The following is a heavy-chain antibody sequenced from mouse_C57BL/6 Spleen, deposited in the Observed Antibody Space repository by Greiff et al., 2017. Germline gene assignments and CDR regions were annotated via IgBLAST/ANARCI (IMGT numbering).Heavy chain of an antibody. CDR3: ARYYAYAMDY. CDR1: GYAFSSSW. J-gene: IGHJ4*01. CDR2: IYPGDGDT. Sequence: VQLQESGPELVKPGASVKISCKASGYAFSSSWMNWVKQRPGKGLEWIGRIYPGDGDTNYNGKFKGKATLTADTSSSTAYMQLSSLTSEDSAVYFCARYYAYAMDYWGQGTSVTVSS. V-gene: IGHV1-82*01. D-gene: IGHD1-1*01.